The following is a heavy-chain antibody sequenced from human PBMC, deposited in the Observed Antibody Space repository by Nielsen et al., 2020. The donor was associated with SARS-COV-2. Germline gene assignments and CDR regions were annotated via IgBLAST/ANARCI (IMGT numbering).Heavy chain of an antibody. D-gene: IGHD3-3*01. Sequence: GGSLRLSCPASGFIFGDYAISWFRQAPGKGLEWVGFIRSKAYGGTTEYAASVKGRFTISRDDSKSIAYLQMNSLKTEDTAVYYCTREVSDFWSGYYADYGGQGTLVTVSS. J-gene: IGHJ4*02. CDR2: IRSKAYGGTT. V-gene: IGHV3-49*03. CDR3: TREVSDFWSGYYADY. CDR1: GFIFGDYA.